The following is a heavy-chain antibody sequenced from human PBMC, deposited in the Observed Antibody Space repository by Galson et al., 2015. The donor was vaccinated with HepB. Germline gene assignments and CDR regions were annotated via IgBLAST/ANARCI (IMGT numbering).Heavy chain of an antibody. Sequence: SLRLSCAASGFTFSSYGMHWVRQAPGKGLEWVAVIWYDGSNKYYADSVKGRFTISRDNSKNTLNLQMNSLRAEDTAVYYCARTSSGWFHDAFDIWGQGTMVTVSS. CDR3: ARTSSGWFHDAFDI. CDR2: IWYDGSNK. D-gene: IGHD6-19*01. J-gene: IGHJ3*02. V-gene: IGHV3-33*01. CDR1: GFTFSSYG.